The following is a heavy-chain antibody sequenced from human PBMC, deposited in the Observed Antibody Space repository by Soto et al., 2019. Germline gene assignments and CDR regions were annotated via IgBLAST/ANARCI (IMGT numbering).Heavy chain of an antibody. CDR2: ISSNGFNK. Sequence: GGSLRLSCAASGFTFSSDGMHWARQAPGKGLEWVAVISSNGFNKGYADSVKGRFTISRDNSKNTLYLQMNSLRAEDTAVYYCARADYYDSSGYYWAFDYWGQGTLVTVSS. CDR1: GFTFSSDG. J-gene: IGHJ4*02. V-gene: IGHV3-30*03. CDR3: ARADYYDSSGYYWAFDY. D-gene: IGHD3-22*01.